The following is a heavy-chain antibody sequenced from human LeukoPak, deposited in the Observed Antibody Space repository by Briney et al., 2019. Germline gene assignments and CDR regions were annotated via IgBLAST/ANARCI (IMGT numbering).Heavy chain of an antibody. CDR3: AKDIGYDFWSGYYTFDY. J-gene: IGHJ4*02. Sequence: PGRSLRLSCVASGFTFSSYGMHWVRQAPGKGLEWVAVISYNEDAKIYADSVKGRFTISRDNAKNSLYLQMNSLRAEDMALYYCAKDIGYDFWSGYYTFDYWGQGTLVTVSS. D-gene: IGHD3-3*01. V-gene: IGHV3-30*18. CDR2: ISYNEDAK. CDR1: GFTFSSYG.